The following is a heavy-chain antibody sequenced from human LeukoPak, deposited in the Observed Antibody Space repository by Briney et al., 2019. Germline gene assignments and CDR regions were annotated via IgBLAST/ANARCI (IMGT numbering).Heavy chain of an antibody. V-gene: IGHV3-64D*09. D-gene: IGHD2-21*02. CDR1: GFTFNNYV. CDR2: TSADGETT. J-gene: IGHJ5*01. Sequence: GGSLRLSCSASGFTFNNYVMHWVRQAPGKGLEYVSATSADGETTYYTDSVKGRFAISRDNSRDTLSLQMSSLRAEDTAVYYCVKDCSRDWNGHWFDSWGQGALVTVSS. CDR3: VKDCSRDWNGHWFDS.